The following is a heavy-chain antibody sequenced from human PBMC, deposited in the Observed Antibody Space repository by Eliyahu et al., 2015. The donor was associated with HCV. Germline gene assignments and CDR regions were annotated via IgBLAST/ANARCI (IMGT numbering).Heavy chain of an antibody. CDR3: ARQTYYFDADSSYISYLDL. D-gene: IGHD3-22*01. V-gene: IGHV4-59*01. CDR2: VYHTVTT. Sequence: QVQLRESGPGLVKPSETLSLTCTVSXGSISGYYWSWIRQSPGKGLDWIGHVYHTVTTNYNPSLSGRLSLSLDTSKNQFSLQLRSVTAADTAVYYCARQTYYFDADSSYISYLDLWGPGAQVIVSS. J-gene: IGHJ4*02. CDR1: XGSISGYY.